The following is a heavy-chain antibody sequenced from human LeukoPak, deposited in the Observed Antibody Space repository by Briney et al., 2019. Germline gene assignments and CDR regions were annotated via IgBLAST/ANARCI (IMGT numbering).Heavy chain of an antibody. Sequence: ASVKVSCKASGYTFTSYDINWVRQATGQGLEWMGWMNPNSGNTGYAQKFQGRVTMTRDTSTSTVYMELSSLRSEDTAVYYCARGAHQDYYGSGSYYPPDYWGQGTLVTVSS. CDR2: MNPNSGNT. D-gene: IGHD3-10*01. CDR3: ARGAHQDYYGSGSYYPPDY. J-gene: IGHJ4*02. V-gene: IGHV1-8*01. CDR1: GYTFTSYD.